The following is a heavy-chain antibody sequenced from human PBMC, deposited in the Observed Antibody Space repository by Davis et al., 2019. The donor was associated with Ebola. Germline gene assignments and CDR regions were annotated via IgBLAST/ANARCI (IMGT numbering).Heavy chain of an antibody. Sequence: MPSETLSLTCTVSGGSISIYYWSWIRQPPGKGLEWIGEMNHSGSTNYNPSLKSRVTISVDTSKNQFSLKVTSVTAADTAVYYCATGSSARFYYYGMDVWGQGTTVTVSS. J-gene: IGHJ6*02. CDR1: GGSISIYY. D-gene: IGHD6-6*01. CDR2: MNHSGST. CDR3: ATGSSARFYYYGMDV. V-gene: IGHV4-34*01.